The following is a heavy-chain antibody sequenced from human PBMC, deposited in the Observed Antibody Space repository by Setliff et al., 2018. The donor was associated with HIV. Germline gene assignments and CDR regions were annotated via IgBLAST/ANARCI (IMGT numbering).Heavy chain of an antibody. D-gene: IGHD3-10*01. CDR3: ARKLRPGHGMDV. Sequence: GGSLRLSCAASGFTFSDYWMAWVRQAPGKRLEWVGNINQDGSEKNYVDSVKGRFSISRDNAENSLYLQMSSLRAEDTAVYYCARKLRPGHGMDVWGQGTTVTVSS. J-gene: IGHJ6*02. CDR1: GFTFSDYW. CDR2: INQDGSEK. V-gene: IGHV3-7*01.